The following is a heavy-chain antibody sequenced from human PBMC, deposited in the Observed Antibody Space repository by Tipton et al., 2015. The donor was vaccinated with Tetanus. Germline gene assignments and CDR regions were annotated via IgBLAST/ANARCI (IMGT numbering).Heavy chain of an antibody. J-gene: IGHJ3*01. Sequence: TLSLTCTVAGGSISGYYWTWIRQPPGKGPEWIGYIYDNGTTSYSPSLKSRVIISVDKSKNQLSLKLGSVTAEDTAIYYCARRIQVFGPAILDAFDLWAQGTMVIVSS. CDR3: ARRIQVFGPAILDAFDL. V-gene: IGHV4-59*01. CDR2: IYDNGTT. CDR1: GGSISGYY. D-gene: IGHD3/OR15-3a*01.